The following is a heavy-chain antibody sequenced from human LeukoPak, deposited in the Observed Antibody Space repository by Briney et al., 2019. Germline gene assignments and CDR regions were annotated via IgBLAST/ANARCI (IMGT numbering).Heavy chain of an antibody. CDR3: AREKYNYGDYEHIDY. CDR2: ISSSSSYI. D-gene: IGHD4-17*01. J-gene: IGHJ4*02. CDR1: GFTFSSYS. Sequence: KPGGSLRLSCAASGFTFSSYSMNWVRQAPGKGLEWVSSISSSSSYIYYADSVKGRFTISRDNAKNSLYLQMNSLRAEDTAVYYCAREKYNYGDYEHIDYWGQGTLVTVSS. V-gene: IGHV3-21*01.